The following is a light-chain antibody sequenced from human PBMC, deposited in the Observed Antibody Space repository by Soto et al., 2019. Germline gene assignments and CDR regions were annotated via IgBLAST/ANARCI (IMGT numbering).Light chain of an antibody. V-gene: IGKV1-5*01. CDR1: QSISNW. J-gene: IGKJ1*01. CDR2: DAS. Sequence: DIQMTQSPSTLSASVGDRVTITCRASQSISNWLAWYQQKPGKAPKLLIYDASSLESGVPSRFSGSESGTEFTLTISSLQPDDIATYYCQQYTENSGTFGQGTKVDI. CDR3: QQYTENSGT.